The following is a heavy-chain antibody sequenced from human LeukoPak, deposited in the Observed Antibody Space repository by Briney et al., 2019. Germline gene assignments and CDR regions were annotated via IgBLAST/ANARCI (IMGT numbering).Heavy chain of an antibody. Sequence: GGSLRLSCAASGFTFSSYCMNWVRQAPGKGLVWVSHINTDGSITSYADSVKGRFTISRDNAKNTLYLQMNSLRAEDTAVYYCARDQDYGGHYVAYWGQGTLVTVSS. J-gene: IGHJ4*02. CDR2: INTDGSIT. CDR3: ARDQDYGGHYVAY. D-gene: IGHD4-23*01. CDR1: GFTFSSYC. V-gene: IGHV3-74*01.